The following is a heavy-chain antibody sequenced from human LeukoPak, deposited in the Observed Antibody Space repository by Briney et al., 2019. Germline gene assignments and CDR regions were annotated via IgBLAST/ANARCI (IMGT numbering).Heavy chain of an antibody. CDR1: GFTFSSYA. V-gene: IGHV3-30*04. D-gene: IGHD1-7*01. Sequence: GGSLRLSCAASGFTFSSYAMHWVRQAPGKGLEWVAVISYDGSNKYYADSVKGRFTISRDNSKNTLYLQMNSLRAEDTAVYYCARDLGQLRGYWGQETLVTVSS. J-gene: IGHJ4*02. CDR2: ISYDGSNK. CDR3: ARDLGQLRGY.